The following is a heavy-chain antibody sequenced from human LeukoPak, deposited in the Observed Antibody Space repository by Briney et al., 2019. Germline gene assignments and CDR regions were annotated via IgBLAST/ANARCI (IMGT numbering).Heavy chain of an antibody. CDR1: GFTVSSNY. V-gene: IGHV3-53*01. J-gene: IGHJ4*02. D-gene: IGHD3-3*01. Sequence: GGSLRLSCAASGFTVSSNYMSWVRQAPGKGLEWVSVIYSGGSTYYADSVKGRFTISRDNSKNTLYLQMNSLRAEDTAVYYCASSPILSRFDYWGQGTLVTVSS. CDR3: ASSPILSRFDY. CDR2: IYSGGST.